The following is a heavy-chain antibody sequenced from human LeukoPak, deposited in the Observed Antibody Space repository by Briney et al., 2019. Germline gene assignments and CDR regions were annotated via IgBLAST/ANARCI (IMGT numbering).Heavy chain of an antibody. CDR2: IYYSGST. D-gene: IGHD4-17*01. Sequence: SETLSLTCTVSGGSISSGGYYWSWIRQHPGKGLEWIGYIYYSGSTYYNPSLKSRVTISVDTSKNQFSLKLSSVTAADTAVYYCARSIDDYGDYGFDYWGQGTLVTVSS. V-gene: IGHV4-31*03. CDR1: GGSISSGGYY. CDR3: ARSIDDYGDYGFDY. J-gene: IGHJ4*02.